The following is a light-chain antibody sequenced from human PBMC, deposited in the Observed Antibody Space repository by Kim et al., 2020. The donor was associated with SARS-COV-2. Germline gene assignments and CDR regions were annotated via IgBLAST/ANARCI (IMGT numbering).Light chain of an antibody. J-gene: IGLJ1*01. Sequence: QGVTIACTGSRSNIGAGYDVHWYQQLPGTAPKLLIYGNNNRPSGVPDRFSGSKSGTSASLAITGLQAEDEADYYCQSYDNSLSGYVFGTGTKVT. CDR3: QSYDNSLSGYV. CDR1: RSNIGAGYD. CDR2: GNN. V-gene: IGLV1-40*01.